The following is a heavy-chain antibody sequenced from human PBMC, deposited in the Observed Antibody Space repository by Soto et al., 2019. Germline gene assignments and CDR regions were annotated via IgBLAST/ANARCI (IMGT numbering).Heavy chain of an antibody. V-gene: IGHV2-5*02. D-gene: IGHD4-17*01. CDR2: IYWDDDN. CDR3: AHYRIFCDYMYYFDS. CDR1: GFSFSTSRVG. Sequence: QITLKESGPTLVKPTQTLTLTCTFSGFSFSTSRVGVGWIRQPPGKTLEWLAIIYWDDDNRYSPSLKTRLTITNDTSKNQVVLTMTNMDPVDTATYYCAHYRIFCDYMYYFDSWGQGTLVPVSS. J-gene: IGHJ4*02.